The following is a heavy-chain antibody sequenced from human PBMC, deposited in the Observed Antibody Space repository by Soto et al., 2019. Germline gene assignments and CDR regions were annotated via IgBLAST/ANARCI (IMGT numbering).Heavy chain of an antibody. J-gene: IGHJ6*02. CDR3: ARAPYMHYYYYGMDV. Sequence: SETLSLTCTVSGGSISSYYWSWIRQPPGKGLEGIGYIYYSGSTNYNPSLKSRVTISVDTSKNQFSLKLSSVTAADTAVYYCARAPYMHYYYYGMDVWGQGTTVTVSS. CDR1: GGSISSYY. V-gene: IGHV4-59*01. CDR2: IYYSGST.